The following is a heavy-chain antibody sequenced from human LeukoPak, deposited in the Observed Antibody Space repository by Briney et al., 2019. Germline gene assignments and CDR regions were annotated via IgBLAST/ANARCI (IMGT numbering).Heavy chain of an antibody. Sequence: SETLSLTCTVSGGPISSYYWSWIRQPPGKGLEWIGYIYYSGSTNYSPSLKSRVTISVDTSKNQFSLKLSSVTAADTAVYYCARDSIVVVPAAIREYYYYYYGMDVWGKGTTVTVSS. J-gene: IGHJ6*04. V-gene: IGHV4-59*01. CDR2: IYYSGST. CDR1: GGPISSYY. CDR3: ARDSIVVVPAAIREYYYYYYGMDV. D-gene: IGHD2-2*01.